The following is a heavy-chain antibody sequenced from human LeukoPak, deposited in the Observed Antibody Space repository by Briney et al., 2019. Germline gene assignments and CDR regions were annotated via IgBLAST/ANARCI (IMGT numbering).Heavy chain of an antibody. V-gene: IGHV3-30*02. Sequence: GGSLRLSCSASGFTFSSYGMHWVRQAPGKGLEWVAFRRYDGSNKYYADSVKGRFTISRDNSKNTLYLQMNSLRAEDTAVYYCAKDQWELSPPYFDYWGQGTLVTVSS. D-gene: IGHD1-26*01. CDR3: AKDQWELSPPYFDY. CDR1: GFTFSSYG. J-gene: IGHJ4*02. CDR2: RRYDGSNK.